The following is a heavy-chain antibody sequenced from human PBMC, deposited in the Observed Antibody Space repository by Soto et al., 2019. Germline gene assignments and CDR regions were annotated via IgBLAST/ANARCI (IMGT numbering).Heavy chain of an antibody. CDR3: ARDKGSSGYDYYYYYGMDV. CDR1: GFTCSSYW. CDR2: IKQDGSEK. Sequence: GGSLRLSCAASGFTCSSYWMSWVRQAPGKGLEWVANIKQDGSEKYYVDSVKGRFTISRDNAKNSLYLQMNSLRAEDTAVYYCARDKGSSGYDYYYYYGMDVWGQGTTVTVSS. V-gene: IGHV3-7*01. J-gene: IGHJ6*02. D-gene: IGHD3-22*01.